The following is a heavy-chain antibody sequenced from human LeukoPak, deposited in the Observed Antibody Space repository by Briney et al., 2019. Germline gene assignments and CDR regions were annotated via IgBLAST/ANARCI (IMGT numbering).Heavy chain of an antibody. CDR3: ASSSSWYLNYMDV. D-gene: IGHD6-13*01. Sequence: ASVKVSCKASGYTFTGYNMHWVRQAPGQGVEWMGWINPNSGGTNYAQKFQGRVTMTRDTSISTAYMELSRLRSDDTAVYYCASSSSWYLNYMDVWGKGTTVTVSS. J-gene: IGHJ6*03. CDR1: GYTFTGYN. CDR2: INPNSGGT. V-gene: IGHV1-2*02.